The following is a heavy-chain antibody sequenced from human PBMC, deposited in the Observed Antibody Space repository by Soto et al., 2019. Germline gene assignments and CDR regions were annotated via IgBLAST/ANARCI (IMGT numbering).Heavy chain of an antibody. CDR1: GGTFNNYA. J-gene: IGHJ6*02. V-gene: IGHV1-69*01. CDR2: IIPMFGT. Sequence: QVQLVQSGADVKRPGSSVKVSCEASGGTFNNYAITWVRQAPGQGLEWMGGIIPMFGTNYAQKFQDRVTIAADESTGTAYMELSGLRSEDTAVYFCARPNSYGVTFHYYYGMDVWGQGTTVTVSS. D-gene: IGHD3-10*01. CDR3: ARPNSYGVTFHYYYGMDV.